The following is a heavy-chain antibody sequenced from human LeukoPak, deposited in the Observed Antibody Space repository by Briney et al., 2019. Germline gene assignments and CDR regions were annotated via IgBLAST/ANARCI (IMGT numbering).Heavy chain of an antibody. Sequence: GGSLRLSCAASGFTFSSYAMSWVRQAPGKGREGVSAISGGGGSTYYADSVKGRFTISRDNSKNTLYLQMNSLRAEDTAVYYCAKDLRGYYYDSSGYLYFDYWGQGTLVTVSS. CDR3: AKDLRGYYYDSSGYLYFDY. D-gene: IGHD3-22*01. CDR1: GFTFSSYA. CDR2: ISGGGGST. V-gene: IGHV3-23*01. J-gene: IGHJ4*02.